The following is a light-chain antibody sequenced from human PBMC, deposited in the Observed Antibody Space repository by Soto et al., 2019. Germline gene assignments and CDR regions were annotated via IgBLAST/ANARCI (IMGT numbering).Light chain of an antibody. CDR1: QSVLYNSNNKNY. CDR3: QQYSRTPTYT. V-gene: IGKV4-1*01. CDR2: WAS. Sequence: DIVMTQSPDSLAVSLGERATINCKSSQSVLYNSNNKNYFAWYQQRPGQPPKLLIYWASTRESGVPDRFSGSGSGTDFTITINNVQAEDVGIYYCQQYSRTPTYTFGQGTKLEIK. J-gene: IGKJ2*01.